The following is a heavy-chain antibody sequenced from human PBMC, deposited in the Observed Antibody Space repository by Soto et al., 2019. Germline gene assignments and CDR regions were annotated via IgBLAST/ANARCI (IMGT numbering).Heavy chain of an antibody. D-gene: IGHD6-13*01. CDR2: INSDGSST. Sequence: VRVSFAASGFTFSSYWMHWVRQAPGKGLVWVSRINSDGSSTSYADSVKGRFTISRDNAKNTLYLQMNSLRAEDTAVYYCAREGLDSSSWYNGHYYYYGMDVWGQGTRVTVSS. CDR3: AREGLDSSSWYNGHYYYYGMDV. J-gene: IGHJ6*02. V-gene: IGHV3-74*01. CDR1: GFTFSSYW.